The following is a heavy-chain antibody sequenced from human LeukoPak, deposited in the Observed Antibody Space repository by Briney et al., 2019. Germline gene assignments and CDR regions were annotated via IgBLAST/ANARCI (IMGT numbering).Heavy chain of an antibody. J-gene: IGHJ5*02. CDR3: VRDPSNTSGWKTWFDP. D-gene: IGHD6-19*01. V-gene: IGHV1-18*01. CDR2: IIAYNGDT. CDR1: GYTFTSHG. Sequence: GASVKVSCKASGYTFTSHGISWVRQAPGQGLEWMGWIIAYNGDTKYAQNLQGRVTLTTYTLTTTAYLELRSLTSDDTAVYYCVRDPSNTSGWKTWFDPWGQGTLVTVSS.